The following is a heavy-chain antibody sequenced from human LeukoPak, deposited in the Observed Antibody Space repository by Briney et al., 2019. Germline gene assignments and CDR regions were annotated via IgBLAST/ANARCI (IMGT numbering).Heavy chain of an antibody. CDR3: ARASDDYGDYSYFDY. Sequence: ASVKVFCKASGGTFSSYAISWVRQAPGQGLEWMGGIIPIFGTANYAQKFQGRVTITADESTSTAYMELSSLRSEDTAVYYCARASDDYGDYSYFDYWGQGTLVTVSS. CDR1: GGTFSSYA. J-gene: IGHJ4*02. D-gene: IGHD4-17*01. V-gene: IGHV1-69*13. CDR2: IIPIFGTA.